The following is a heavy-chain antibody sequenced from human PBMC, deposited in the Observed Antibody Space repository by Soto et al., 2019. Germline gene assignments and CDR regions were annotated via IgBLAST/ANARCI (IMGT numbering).Heavy chain of an antibody. CDR1: GYTFTSYD. V-gene: IGHV1-8*01. D-gene: IGHD2-2*01. J-gene: IGHJ5*02. CDR3: ARAGGSTSYPGLLGWFDP. CDR2: MNPNSGNT. Sequence: QVPLVQSGAEVKKPGASVKVSCKASGYTFTSYDINWVRQATGQGLEWMGWMNPNSGNTGYAQKFQGRVTMTRNTSISTAYMELSSLRSEDTAVYYCARAGGSTSYPGLLGWFDPWGQGTLVTVSS.